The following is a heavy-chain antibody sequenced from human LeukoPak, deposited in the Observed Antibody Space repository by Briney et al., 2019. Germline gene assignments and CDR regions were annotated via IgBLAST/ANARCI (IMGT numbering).Heavy chain of an antibody. CDR2: IKQDGSEK. Sequence: WGSLRLSCAASGFTFSSYWMSWVSQAPGKGLEWVANIKQDGSEKYYVDSVKGRFTISRDNAKNSLYLQMNSLRAEDTAVYYCAKDYSDSSGYFRVPHVFDFWGQGTLVTVSS. J-gene: IGHJ4*02. CDR1: GFTFSSYW. V-gene: IGHV3-7*01. CDR3: AKDYSDSSGYFRVPHVFDF. D-gene: IGHD3-22*01.